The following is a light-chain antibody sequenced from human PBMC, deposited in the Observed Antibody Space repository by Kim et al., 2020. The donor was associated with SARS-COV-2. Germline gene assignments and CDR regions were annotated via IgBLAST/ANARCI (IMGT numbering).Light chain of an antibody. CDR2: DAS. Sequence: SPGKSATLSCRASQSVSGCLAWYKQNPGQAPRLLIYDASNRATGIPARFSGSGSGTDFTLTISSLEPEDFAVYYCQQRSNWPPSTFGPGTKVDIK. V-gene: IGKV3-11*01. J-gene: IGKJ3*01. CDR3: QQRSNWPPST. CDR1: QSVSGC.